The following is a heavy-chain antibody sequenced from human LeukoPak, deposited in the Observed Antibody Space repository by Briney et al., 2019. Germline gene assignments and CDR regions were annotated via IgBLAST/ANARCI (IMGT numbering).Heavy chain of an antibody. D-gene: IGHD2/OR15-2a*01. Sequence: ASVKVSFKTFGYTFTGYYIHWVRQAPGQGLEWMGIINPSGGSTSYAQKFQGRVTMTRDTSTSTVYMELSSLRSEDTAVYYCARAIYFRGISMIDYWGQGTLVTVSS. CDR3: ARAIYFRGISMIDY. V-gene: IGHV1-46*01. CDR2: INPSGGST. J-gene: IGHJ4*02. CDR1: GYTFTGYY.